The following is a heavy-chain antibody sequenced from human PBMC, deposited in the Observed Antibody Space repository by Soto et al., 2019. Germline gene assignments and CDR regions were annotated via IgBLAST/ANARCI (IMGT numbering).Heavy chain of an antibody. J-gene: IGHJ4*02. CDR3: VGGQYYFDY. D-gene: IGHD3-10*01. CDR2: ISDVGSDK. V-gene: IGHV3-30*03. CDR1: GFPFTSYG. Sequence: QVQLVESGGGVVQPGRSLRLSCAASGFPFTSYGMHWVREGPDKGLEWVAIISDVGSDKYYADSVQGRFTISRDNSKNTLYLQMHSLRPEDTALYYCVGGQYYFDYRGQGTLVIVSS.